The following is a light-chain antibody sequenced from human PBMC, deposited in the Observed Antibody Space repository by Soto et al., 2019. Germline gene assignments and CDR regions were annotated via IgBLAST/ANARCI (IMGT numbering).Light chain of an antibody. CDR2: DVS. V-gene: IGLV2-14*01. CDR3: SSYTSSSTPPGV. J-gene: IGLJ2*01. Sequence: QSALTQPASVSGSPGQSITISCTGTSSDVGGYNYVSWYQQHPGKAPKLMIYDVSNRPSGVSNRFSGSKSGNTASLTISGPQAEDEGHYFCSSYTSSSTPPGVFGGGTKLTVL. CDR1: SSDVGGYNY.